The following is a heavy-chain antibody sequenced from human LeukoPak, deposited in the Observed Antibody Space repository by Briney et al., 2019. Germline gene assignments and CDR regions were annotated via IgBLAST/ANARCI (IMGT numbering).Heavy chain of an antibody. CDR3: ARYDYSNLDRAEYFQH. Sequence: ASVKVSCKASGYTFTGYYMHWVRQAPGQGLEWMGWINPNSGGTNYAQKFQGRVTMTRDTSISTAYMELSRLRSDDTAVYYCARYDYSNLDRAEYFQHWGQGTLVTVSS. J-gene: IGHJ1*01. V-gene: IGHV1-2*02. D-gene: IGHD4-11*01. CDR1: GYTFTGYY. CDR2: INPNSGGT.